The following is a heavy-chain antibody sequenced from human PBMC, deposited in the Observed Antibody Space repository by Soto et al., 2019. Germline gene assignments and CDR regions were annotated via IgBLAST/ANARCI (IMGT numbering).Heavy chain of an antibody. V-gene: IGHV1-18*01. CDR3: ARAYDILTGPNYGMDV. D-gene: IGHD3-9*01. CDR2: ISAYNGNT. Sequence: ASGKVSCKASGYTFTSYGISWVRQAPGQGLEWMGWISAYNGNTNYAQKLQGRVTMTTDTSTSTAYTELRSLRSDDTAVYYCARAYDILTGPNYGMDVWGQGTTVTVSS. CDR1: GYTFTSYG. J-gene: IGHJ6*02.